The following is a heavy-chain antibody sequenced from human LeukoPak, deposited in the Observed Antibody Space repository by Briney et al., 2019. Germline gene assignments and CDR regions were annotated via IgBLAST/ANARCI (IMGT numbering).Heavy chain of an antibody. V-gene: IGHV1-2*04. D-gene: IGHD3-10*01. CDR2: INPNSGGT. Sequence: ASVKVSCKASGYTFTGYYMHWVRQAPGQGLEWMGWINPNSGGTNYAQKFQGWVTMTRDTSTSTAYMELSRLRSDDTAVYYCARDYYGSGSYYIPGYYYYGMDVWGQGTTVTVSS. J-gene: IGHJ6*02. CDR1: GYTFTGYY. CDR3: ARDYYGSGSYYIPGYYYYGMDV.